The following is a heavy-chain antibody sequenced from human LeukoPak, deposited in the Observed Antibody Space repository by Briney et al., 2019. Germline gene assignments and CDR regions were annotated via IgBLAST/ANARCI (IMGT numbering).Heavy chain of an antibody. J-gene: IGHJ5*02. CDR1: GFTFSSYA. CDR2: ISYDGSNK. Sequence: GGSLRLSCAASGFTFSSYAMHWVRQAPGKGLEWVAVISYDGSNKYYADSVKGRFTISRDNSKNTLYLQMNSLRAEDTAVYYCAKDLLGMVRGVIGWFDPWGQGTLVTVSS. CDR3: AKDLLGMVRGVIGWFDP. D-gene: IGHD3-10*01. V-gene: IGHV3-30*04.